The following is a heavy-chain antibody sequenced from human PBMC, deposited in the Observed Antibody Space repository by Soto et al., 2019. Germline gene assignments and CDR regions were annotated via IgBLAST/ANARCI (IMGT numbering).Heavy chain of an antibody. CDR2: IFNGGGT. J-gene: IGHJ4*02. D-gene: IGHD3-22*01. CDR3: ARPDYDGNTFYSFFDY. V-gene: IGHV4-34*12. CDR1: GASFSGNY. Sequence: SETLSLTCHVSGASFSGNYWSWIRHPPKKGLEWIGQIFNGGGTNYSPSLKSRVTISVDTSKNQFSLELTSVTAADTAVYYCARPDYDGNTFYSFFDYWGQGTLVTVSS.